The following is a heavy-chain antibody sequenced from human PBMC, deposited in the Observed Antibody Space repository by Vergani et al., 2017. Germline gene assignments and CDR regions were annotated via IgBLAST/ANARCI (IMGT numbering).Heavy chain of an antibody. CDR1: GGSISSGSYY. D-gene: IGHD3-3*01. CDR2: INHSGST. J-gene: IGHJ6*03. V-gene: IGHV4-39*07. CDR3: ARTFGVVPNQAGGYMDV. Sequence: QVQLQESGPGLVKPSQTLSLTCTVSGGSISSGSYYWSWIRQPPGKGLEWIGEINHSGSTNYNPSLKSRVTISVDTSKNQFSLKLSSVTAADTAVYYCARTFGVVPNQAGGYMDVWGKGTTVTVSS.